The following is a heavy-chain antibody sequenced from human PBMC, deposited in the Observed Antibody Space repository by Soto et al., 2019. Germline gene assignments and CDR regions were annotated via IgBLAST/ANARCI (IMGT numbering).Heavy chain of an antibody. V-gene: IGHV4-39*01. CDR1: GGSISSSSYY. D-gene: IGHD3-9*01. CDR2: IYYSGST. CDR3: ARGASDILDWFDS. J-gene: IGHJ5*01. Sequence: SETLSLTCTVSGGSISSSSYYWGWIRQPPGKGLEWIGSIYYSGSTYYNPSLKSRVTISVDTSKNQFSLKLSSVTAADTAVYYCARGASDILDWFDSWGQGTLVTVSS.